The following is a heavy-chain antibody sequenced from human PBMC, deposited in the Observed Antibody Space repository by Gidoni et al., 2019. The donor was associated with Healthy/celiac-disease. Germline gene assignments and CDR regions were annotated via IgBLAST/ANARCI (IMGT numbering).Heavy chain of an antibody. J-gene: IGHJ4*02. CDR1: GGSISSSSYY. CDR3: AKIGGPWVRFDY. D-gene: IGHD3-16*01. Sequence: QLQLQESGPGLLKPPETLSLTCTVSGGSISSSSYYWGWIRQPPGKGLEWIGSIYYSGSTYYNPSLKSRVTISVDTSKNQFSLKLSSVTAADTAVYYCAKIGGPWVRFDYWGQGTLVTVSS. V-gene: IGHV4-39*01. CDR2: IYYSGST.